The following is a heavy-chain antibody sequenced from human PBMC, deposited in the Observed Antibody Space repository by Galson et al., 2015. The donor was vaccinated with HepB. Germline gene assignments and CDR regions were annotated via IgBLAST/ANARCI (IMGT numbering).Heavy chain of an antibody. CDR3: AKVLDESPYYYYGMDV. V-gene: IGHV3-30*18. CDR2: ISYDGSNK. J-gene: IGHJ6*02. CDR1: GFTFSSYG. Sequence: SLRLSCAASGFTFSSYGMHWVRQAPGKGLEWVAVISYDGSNKYYADSVKGRFTISRDNSKNTLYLQMDSLRAEDTAVYYCAKVLDESPYYYYGMDVWGQGTTVTVSS.